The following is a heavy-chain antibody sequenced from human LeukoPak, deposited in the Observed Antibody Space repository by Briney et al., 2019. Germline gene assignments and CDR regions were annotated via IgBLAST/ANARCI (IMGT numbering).Heavy chain of an antibody. V-gene: IGHV4-59*11. CDR1: GGSISSHY. J-gene: IGHJ3*02. Sequence: PSETLSLTCTVSGGSISSHYWSWIRQPPGKGLEWIGYIYYSVSTNYNPSLKSRVTISVDTSKNQFSLKLSSVTAGDTAVYYCARGGGRYCSSTSCPDAFDIWGQGTMVTVSS. D-gene: IGHD2-2*01. CDR2: IYYSVST. CDR3: ARGGGRYCSSTSCPDAFDI.